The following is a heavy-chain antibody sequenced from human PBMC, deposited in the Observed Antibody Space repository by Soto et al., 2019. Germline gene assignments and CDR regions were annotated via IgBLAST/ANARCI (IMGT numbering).Heavy chain of an antibody. Sequence: EVQRVESGGGLVQPGGSLRLSCAASGFTFRPYAMQWVRGAPGKVLEFVSSISRNGGTTNYSDCVKGRFTISRDKSRDTLSLQIGRLSPEDLAVYYCEREGRAINDYWGQGTLVTVSS. CDR2: ISRNGGTT. CDR1: GFTFRPYA. J-gene: IGHJ4*02. D-gene: IGHD1-26*01. CDR3: EREGRAINDY. V-gene: IGHV3-64*07.